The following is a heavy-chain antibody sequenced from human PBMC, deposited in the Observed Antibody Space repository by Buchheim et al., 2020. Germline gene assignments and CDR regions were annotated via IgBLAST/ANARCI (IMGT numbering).Heavy chain of an antibody. Sequence: QVQLVESGGGVVQPGRSLRLSCAASGFTFSSYGMHWVRQAPGKGLEWVAVISYDGSNKYYADSVKGRFTISRDNSKNTLYLQMNSLRAEDTAVYYCAKDGSYYGDGDYFDYWGQGTL. D-gene: IGHD1-26*01. CDR3: AKDGSYYGDGDYFDY. CDR2: ISYDGSNK. J-gene: IGHJ4*02. V-gene: IGHV3-30*18. CDR1: GFTFSSYG.